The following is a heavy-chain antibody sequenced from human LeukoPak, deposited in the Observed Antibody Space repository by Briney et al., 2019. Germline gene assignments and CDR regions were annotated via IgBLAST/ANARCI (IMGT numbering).Heavy chain of an antibody. D-gene: IGHD4-17*01. V-gene: IGHV3-48*02. CDR1: GFTFTSYS. CDR3: ARDSYGDYSFDY. CDR2: ISSSSSTT. J-gene: IGHJ4*02. Sequence: GGSLRLSCAASGFTFTSYSMNWVRRAPGKGLEWVSYISSSSSTTYYADSVKGRFTISRDNAKNSLYLQMNSLRDEDTAVYYCARDSYGDYSFDYWGQGTLVTVSS.